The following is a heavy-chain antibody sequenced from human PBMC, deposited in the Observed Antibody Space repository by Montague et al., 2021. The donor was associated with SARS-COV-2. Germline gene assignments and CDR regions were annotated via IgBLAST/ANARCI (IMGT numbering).Heavy chain of an antibody. Sequence: SETLSLTCSVSGGSINNNSWGWIWKSPGKGLEWVGFMHSTGSTAXNPSPKSRVIISVDTSKTQISLTLSSVSAADTALYYCSRAVVGAKTATIESWGQGTLVTVSS. CDR3: SRAVVGAKTATIES. J-gene: IGHJ1*01. D-gene: IGHD5-24*01. CDR1: GGSINNNS. CDR2: MHSTGST. V-gene: IGHV4-59*01.